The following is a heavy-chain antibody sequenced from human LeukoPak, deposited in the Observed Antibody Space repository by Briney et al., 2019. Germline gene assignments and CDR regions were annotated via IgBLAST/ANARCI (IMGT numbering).Heavy chain of an antibody. V-gene: IGHV1-69-2*01. CDR2: VDPEDGAT. D-gene: IGHD2-15*01. CDR1: GYTFTDYN. CDR3: ANLVVVIAATSFDY. Sequence: ATVKISCKASGYTFTDYNIHWVQQAPGKGLEWVGRVDPEDGATMYAEKFQDRVTITADTSTDTTYMELRSLRSEDTAVYYGANLVVVIAATSFDYWGQGTLVTVSS. J-gene: IGHJ4*02.